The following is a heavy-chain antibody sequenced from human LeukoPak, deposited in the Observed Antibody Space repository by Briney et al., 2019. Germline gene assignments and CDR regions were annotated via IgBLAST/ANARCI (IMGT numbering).Heavy chain of an antibody. CDR2: IYYTGIT. J-gene: IGHJ5*02. CDR3: ATVGNVSSGSFDP. D-gene: IGHD3-10*01. V-gene: IGHV4-59*01. Sequence: SETLSLTCTVSGGSISSYYWSWIRQPPGKGLEWIGYIYYTGITNYNPSLKSRVTISIDKSKNYFSLKLTSVTAADTALYFCATVGNVSSGSFDPWGQGTLVTVSS. CDR1: GGSISSYY.